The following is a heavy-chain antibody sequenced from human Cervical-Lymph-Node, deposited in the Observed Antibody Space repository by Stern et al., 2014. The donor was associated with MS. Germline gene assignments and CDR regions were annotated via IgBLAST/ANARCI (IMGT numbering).Heavy chain of an antibody. D-gene: IGHD2-8*01. J-gene: IGHJ4*02. V-gene: IGHV3-30*03. CDR2: ISYDGNPK. CDR1: GFTFSSYG. CDR3: ARDYEDTSMLFDH. Sequence: VQLVESGGAVVQPGRSLRLSCAASGFTFSSYGMHWVRQAPGKGLEWVTVISYDGNPKYYAASAKGRFTISRDNSKNTLHLQMNSVTPDDTAIYYCARDYEDTSMLFDHWGQGTLVTVSS.